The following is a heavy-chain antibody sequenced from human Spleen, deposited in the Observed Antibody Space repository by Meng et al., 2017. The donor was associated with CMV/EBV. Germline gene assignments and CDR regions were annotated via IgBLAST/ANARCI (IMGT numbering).Heavy chain of an antibody. D-gene: IGHD3-3*01. CDR3: ARGTSPYYEFWSGTFYYGMDV. CDR1: GGTFSSYA. Sequence: ASVKVSCKASGGTFSSYAIIWVRQAPGQGLEWMGWISAFNGHTSFAQNLQGRLTMTTDSSTGTGFMELRSLRSDDTAVYFCARGTSPYYEFWSGTFYYGMDVWGQGTTVTVSS. V-gene: IGHV1-18*01. CDR2: ISAFNGHT. J-gene: IGHJ6*02.